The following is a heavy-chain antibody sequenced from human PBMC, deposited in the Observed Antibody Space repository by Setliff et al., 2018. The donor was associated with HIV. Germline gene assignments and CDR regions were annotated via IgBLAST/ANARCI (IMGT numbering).Heavy chain of an antibody. D-gene: IGHD5-18*01. V-gene: IGHV3-15*01. Sequence: GGSLRLSCAASGFTFSHVWMSWVRQAPGKGLEWVGRIKRKTDGGTTDHAAPVKGRLTISRDNSKNTLYLQMNSLRAEDTAVYYCAKGGQLWFSYFDYWGQGTLVTVSS. CDR1: GFTFSHVW. J-gene: IGHJ4*02. CDR3: AKGGQLWFSYFDY. CDR2: IKRKTDGGTT.